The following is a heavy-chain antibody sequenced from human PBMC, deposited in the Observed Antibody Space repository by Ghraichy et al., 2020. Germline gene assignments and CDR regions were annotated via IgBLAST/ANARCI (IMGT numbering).Heavy chain of an antibody. CDR3: ARPDCSGGSCYLFDY. D-gene: IGHD2-15*01. V-gene: IGHV5-51*01. CDR2: IYPGDSDT. Sequence: GESLNISCKGSGYRFTSYWIGWVRQMPGKGLEWMGIIYPGDSDTRYSPSFQGQVTISADKSISTAYLQWSSLKASDTAMYYCARPDCSGGSCYLFDYWGQGTLVTVSS. J-gene: IGHJ4*02. CDR1: GYRFTSYW.